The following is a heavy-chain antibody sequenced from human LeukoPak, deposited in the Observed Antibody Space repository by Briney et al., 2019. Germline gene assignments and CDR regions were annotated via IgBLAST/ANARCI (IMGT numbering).Heavy chain of an antibody. D-gene: IGHD1-26*01. V-gene: IGHV3-30-3*01. Sequence: GGSLRLSCAASGFTFSSYAMHWVRQAPGKGLEWVAVISYAGSNKYYADSVKGRFTISRDNSKNTLNLQMNSLRAEDTAVYYCARGGIVGAFDYWGQGTLVTVSS. J-gene: IGHJ4*02. CDR3: ARGGIVGAFDY. CDR1: GFTFSSYA. CDR2: ISYAGSNK.